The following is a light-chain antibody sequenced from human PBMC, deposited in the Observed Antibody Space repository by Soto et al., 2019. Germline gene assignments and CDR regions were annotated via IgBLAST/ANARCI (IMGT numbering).Light chain of an antibody. CDR1: QSVSRN. V-gene: IGKV3-15*01. CDR2: DAS. CDR3: QQYGDWPPDT. Sequence: EIVMTQSPATLSVSPGERATLSCRASQSVSRNLAWYQQKPGQPPRLLIYDASTRATGVPARFGGSGYGTEFTLNISGLQSEDFAVYYCQQYGDWPPDTFGQGTKVEI. J-gene: IGKJ2*01.